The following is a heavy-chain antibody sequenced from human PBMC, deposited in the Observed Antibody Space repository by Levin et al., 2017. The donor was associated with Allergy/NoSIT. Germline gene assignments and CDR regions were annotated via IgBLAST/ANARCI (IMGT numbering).Heavy chain of an antibody. V-gene: IGHV4-39*07. J-gene: IGHJ4*02. D-gene: IGHD6-19*01. CDR3: ARDIIRLAHLFDY. Sequence: PSETLSLTCTVSGGSISSSSYYWGWIRQPPGKGLEWIGSIYYSGSTYYNPSLKSRVTISVDTSKNQFSLKLSSVTAADTAVYYCARDIIRLAHLFDYWGQGTLVTVSS. CDR2: IYYSGST. CDR1: GGSISSSSYY.